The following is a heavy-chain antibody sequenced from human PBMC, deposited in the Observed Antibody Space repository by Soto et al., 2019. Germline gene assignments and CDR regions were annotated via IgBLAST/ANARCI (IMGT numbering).Heavy chain of an antibody. CDR3: ARVVSVGAMTY. CDR1: GFTFSDYY. CDR2: ISSDADTI. V-gene: IGHV3-11*01. J-gene: IGHJ4*02. Sequence: QVQLVESGGGLVKPGGSLRLSCAASGFTFSDYYMSWIRQAPGKGLEWLSYISSDADTIYYADSVKGRFTISRDNAKNSLYLQMNSLRAEDTAVYYCARVVSVGAMTYWGQGTLVTVSS. D-gene: IGHD1-26*01.